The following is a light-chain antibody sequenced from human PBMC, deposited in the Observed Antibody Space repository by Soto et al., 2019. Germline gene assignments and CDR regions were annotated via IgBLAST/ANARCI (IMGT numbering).Light chain of an antibody. V-gene: IGLV2-14*03. J-gene: IGLJ2*01. CDR1: SSDVGGYNY. Sequence: QSALTQPASVSGSPGQSITISCTGTSSDVGGYNYVSWYQHHPGKAPKLMIYDVSNRPSGVSNRFSGSKSGNTASLTISGLQAEDEADYYCSSYTSSITLDRVVFGGGTKLTVL. CDR2: DVS. CDR3: SSYTSSITLDRVV.